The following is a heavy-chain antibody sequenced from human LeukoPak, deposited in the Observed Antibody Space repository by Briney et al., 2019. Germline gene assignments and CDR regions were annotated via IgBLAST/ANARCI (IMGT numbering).Heavy chain of an antibody. CDR1: GGSISSGDYY. J-gene: IGHJ5*02. CDR3: ARAVYDFWSGYRPTNGFDP. CDR2: IYYSGST. V-gene: IGHV4-30-4*08. D-gene: IGHD3-3*01. Sequence: SETLSLTCTVSGGSISSGDYYWSWIRQPPGKGLEWIVYIYYSGSTYYNPSLKSRVTISVDTSKNQFSLKLSSVTAADTAVYYCARAVYDFWSGYRPTNGFDPWGQGTLVTVSS.